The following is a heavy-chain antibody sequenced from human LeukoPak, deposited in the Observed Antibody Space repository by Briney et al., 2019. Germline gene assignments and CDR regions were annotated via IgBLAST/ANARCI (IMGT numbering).Heavy chain of an antibody. J-gene: IGHJ4*02. CDR2: IYYSGST. D-gene: IGHD2-15*01. CDR3: ARIVVVVAAVDY. V-gene: IGHV4-39*07. CDR1: GGSISSSSYY. Sequence: SETLSLTCTVSGGSISSSSYYRGWIRQPPGKGLEWIGSIYYSGSTYYNPSLKSRVTISVDTSKNQFSLKLSSVTTADTAVYYCARIVVVVAAVDYWGQGTLVTVSS.